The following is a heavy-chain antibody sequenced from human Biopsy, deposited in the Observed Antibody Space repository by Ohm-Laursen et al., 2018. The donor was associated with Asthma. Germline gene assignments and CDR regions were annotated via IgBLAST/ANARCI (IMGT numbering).Heavy chain of an antibody. CDR2: IYYSGST. J-gene: IGHJ4*02. Sequence: DTLSLTCTVSGGSVSSGSYYWSWIRQPPGKGLEWIGYIYYSGSTNYNPSLKSRVTISVDTSKNQFSLKLSSVTAADTAVYYCARERAGYYGSGSYLGYWGQGTLVTVSS. D-gene: IGHD3-10*01. V-gene: IGHV4-61*01. CDR1: GGSVSSGSYY. CDR3: ARERAGYYGSGSYLGY.